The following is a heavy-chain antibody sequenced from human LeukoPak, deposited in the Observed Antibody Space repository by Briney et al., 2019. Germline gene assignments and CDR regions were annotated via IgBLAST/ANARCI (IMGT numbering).Heavy chain of an antibody. J-gene: IGHJ3*02. CDR2: ISSSSSAI. V-gene: IGHV3-48*02. Sequence: GGSLRLSCAASGFTFSGYSMNWVRQAPGKGLEWVSYISSSSSAIYYADSVKGRFTISRDNARNSLYLQMNSLRDEDTAVYYCVRESTYAFHIWGQGTMVTVSS. CDR3: VRESTYAFHI. D-gene: IGHD2/OR15-2a*01. CDR1: GFTFSGYS.